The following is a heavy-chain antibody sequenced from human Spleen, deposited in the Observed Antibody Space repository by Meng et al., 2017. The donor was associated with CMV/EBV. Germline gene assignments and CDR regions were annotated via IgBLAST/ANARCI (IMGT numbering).Heavy chain of an antibody. CDR1: GYTFTSYW. CDR3: ARILASFDY. V-gene: IGHV5-51*01. J-gene: IGHJ4*02. Sequence: KISCKGFGYTFTSYWIGWVRQMPGKGLEWMGMIYPGDSDTRYSPSLRGQVTIPADKSISTAYLQWNSLKASDTAVYYCARILASFDYWGQGTLVTVSS. CDR2: IYPGDSDT.